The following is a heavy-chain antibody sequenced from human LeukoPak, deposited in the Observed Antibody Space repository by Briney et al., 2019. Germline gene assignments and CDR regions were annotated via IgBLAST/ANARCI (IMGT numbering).Heavy chain of an antibody. CDR1: GFTFSTYN. V-gene: IGHV3-48*04. Sequence: AGGSLRLSCAASGFTFSTYNMNWVRQAPGKGLEWVSYISSDGSNIIYADSVKGRFTISRDNFRNSLFLQMNSLRAEDTAVYYCARRIAALSRAPDYWGQGTLVTVSS. CDR3: ARRIAALSRAPDY. D-gene: IGHD6-6*01. CDR2: ISSDGSNI. J-gene: IGHJ4*02.